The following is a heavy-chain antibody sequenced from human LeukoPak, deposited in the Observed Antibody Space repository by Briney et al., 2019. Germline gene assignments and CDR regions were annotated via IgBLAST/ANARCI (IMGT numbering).Heavy chain of an antibody. CDR1: GFTFSSYA. Sequence: GGSLRLSCAASGFTFSSYAMSWVRQAPGKGLEWVSAISGSGGSTYYADSVKGRFTISRDNSKNTLYLQMNSLRAEDTAVYYCAKDPPRGYDVWSGYADPNWFDPWGQGTLVTVSS. D-gene: IGHD3-3*01. CDR2: ISGSGGST. CDR3: AKDPPRGYDVWSGYADPNWFDP. J-gene: IGHJ5*02. V-gene: IGHV3-23*01.